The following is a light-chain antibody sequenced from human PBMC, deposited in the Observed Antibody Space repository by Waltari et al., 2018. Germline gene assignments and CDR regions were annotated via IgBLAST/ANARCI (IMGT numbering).Light chain of an antibody. CDR2: DVN. CDR1: SSDVGAYNY. CDR3: SSYGGSNNFAV. J-gene: IGLJ2*01. V-gene: IGLV2-8*01. Sequence: QSALTQPPSASGSLGQSVTISCTGSSSDVGAYNYVSWYQQPPGQVPKLIIYDVNPRPAGVPLRFSGSKSGNTASLTVSVLQADDEADYYCSSYGGSNNFAVFGGGTKLTVL.